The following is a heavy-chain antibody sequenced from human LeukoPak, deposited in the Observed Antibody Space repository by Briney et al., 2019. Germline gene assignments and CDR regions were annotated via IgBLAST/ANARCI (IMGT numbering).Heavy chain of an antibody. Sequence: GGSLRLSCAASGFTFSSYWMHWVRQAPGKGLVWVSRINSDGSSTSYADSVKGRFTISRDNAKNTLYLQMNSLRAEDTAVYYCARDLDSSGWNGAFDIWGQGTMVTVSS. CDR1: GFTFSSYW. J-gene: IGHJ3*02. V-gene: IGHV3-74*01. CDR3: ARDLDSSGWNGAFDI. CDR2: INSDGSST. D-gene: IGHD6-19*01.